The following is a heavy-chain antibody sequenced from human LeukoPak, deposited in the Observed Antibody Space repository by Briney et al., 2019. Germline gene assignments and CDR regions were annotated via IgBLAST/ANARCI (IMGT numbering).Heavy chain of an antibody. V-gene: IGHV3-33*01. CDR3: ARSSGGYYGMDF. CDR2: IWYDGSNK. Sequence: TGGSLRLSCAASGFTFNNYGMHWVRQAPGKGLEWVAVIWYDGSNKYYADSVKGRFTISRDNSKNTLYLQMNSLRAEDTAVYYCARSSGGYYGMDFGGQGTTVTVSS. D-gene: IGHD1-14*01. CDR1: GFTFNNYG. J-gene: IGHJ6*02.